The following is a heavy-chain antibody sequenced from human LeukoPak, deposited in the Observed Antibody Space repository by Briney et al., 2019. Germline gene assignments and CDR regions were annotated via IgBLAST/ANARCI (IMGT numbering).Heavy chain of an antibody. Sequence: ASVKVSCKASGGTFSSYAISWVRQAPGQGLEWMGWISAYNGNTNYAQKLQGRVTMTTDTSTSTAYMELRSLRSDDTAVYYCARGGNSGWRTPNDDYWGQGTLVTVSS. V-gene: IGHV1-18*01. J-gene: IGHJ4*02. D-gene: IGHD6-19*01. CDR3: ARGGNSGWRTPNDDY. CDR1: GGTFSSYA. CDR2: ISAYNGNT.